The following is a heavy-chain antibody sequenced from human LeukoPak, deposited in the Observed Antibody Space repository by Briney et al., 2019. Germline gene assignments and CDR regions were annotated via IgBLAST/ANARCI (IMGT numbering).Heavy chain of an antibody. J-gene: IGHJ4*02. D-gene: IGHD1-7*01. V-gene: IGHV4-34*01. CDR3: ARGRANWDYDFDL. CDR2: ASHSGIT. Sequence: SETLSLTCTVFGDTFVSRHWSWIRQSPGKGLEWLGEASHSGITNYSPSLKSRISISVDTSKDQFSLKLASVAAADTAIYYCARGRANWDYDFDLWGQGTLVTVCS. CDR1: GDTFVSRH.